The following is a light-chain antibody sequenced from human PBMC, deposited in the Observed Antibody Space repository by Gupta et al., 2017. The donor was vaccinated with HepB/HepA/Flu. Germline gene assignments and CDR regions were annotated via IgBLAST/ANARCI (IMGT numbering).Light chain of an antibody. V-gene: IGLV1-51*01. CDR1: SSNPGNYY. J-gene: IGLJ1*01. Sequence: PVLPQPLSVPAAPGPKVTISCSGSSSNPGNYYVSWYQQLPGTAPKLLIYDNNKRPSGIPDRVSGSKSGTSASLGITGLQTGDEADYYCGAWDSSLSAYVFGGGTKVTVL. CDR2: DNN. CDR3: GAWDSSLSAYV.